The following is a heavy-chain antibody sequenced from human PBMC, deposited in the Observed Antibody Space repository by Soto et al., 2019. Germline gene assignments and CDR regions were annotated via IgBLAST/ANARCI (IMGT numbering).Heavy chain of an antibody. Sequence: PGGSLRLSCAASGFAVIDYYIGWIRQAPGKGLEWLSYVRSSSSYTNYADSVRGRFTISRDTAKKSLYLQMDSMSADDTGVYCWASARCPPVAGTGYYFDYWGQGTVVTVSS. J-gene: IGHJ4*02. CDR2: VRSSSSYT. D-gene: IGHD6-19*01. CDR1: GFAVIDYY. V-gene: IGHV3-11*06. CDR3: ASARCPPVAGTGYYFDY.